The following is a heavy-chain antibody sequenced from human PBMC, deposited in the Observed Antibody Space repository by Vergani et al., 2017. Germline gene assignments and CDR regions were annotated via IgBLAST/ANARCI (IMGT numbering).Heavy chain of an antibody. CDR2: INTNIGTP. Sequence: QVQLVQSGSELKKPGASVKISCKTSGYTFSRYVINWVRQAPGRGLEWMGWINTNIGTPTYVQGFTGRFVFSLDSSVTTAFVQITSLKAEDTAVYYCARNGFGDYGNFDFWGQGTLVTVSS. V-gene: IGHV7-4-1*02. CDR3: ARNGFGDYGNFDF. D-gene: IGHD4-17*01. CDR1: GYTFSRYV. J-gene: IGHJ4*02.